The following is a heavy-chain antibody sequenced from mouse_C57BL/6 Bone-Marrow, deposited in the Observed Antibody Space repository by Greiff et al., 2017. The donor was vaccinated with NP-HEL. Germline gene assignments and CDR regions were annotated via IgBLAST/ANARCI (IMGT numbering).Heavy chain of an antibody. Sequence: VQLKESVAELVRPGASVKLSCTASGFNIKNTYMHWVKQRPEQGLEWIGRIDPANGNTKYAPKFQGKATITADTSSNTAYLQLSSLTSEDTAIYYCARGLYYDYDGYYAMDYWGQGTSVTVSS. V-gene: IGHV14-3*01. CDR3: ARGLYYDYDGYYAMDY. D-gene: IGHD2-4*01. CDR1: GFNIKNTY. J-gene: IGHJ4*01. CDR2: IDPANGNT.